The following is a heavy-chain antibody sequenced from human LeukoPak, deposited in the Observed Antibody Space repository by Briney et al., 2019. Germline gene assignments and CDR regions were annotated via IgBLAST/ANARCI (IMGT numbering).Heavy chain of an antibody. CDR2: IYYSGST. V-gene: IGHV4-31*03. J-gene: IGHJ6*02. CDR1: GGSISSGGYY. Sequence: SQTLSLTCTVSGGSISSGGYYWSWIRQHPGKGLEWIGYIYYSGSTYYNPSLKSRVTISVDTSKNQFSLKLSSVTAADTAVYYCARRAAVATNHLYYYYGMDVWGQGTTVTVSS. D-gene: IGHD5-24*01. CDR3: ARRAAVATNHLYYYYGMDV.